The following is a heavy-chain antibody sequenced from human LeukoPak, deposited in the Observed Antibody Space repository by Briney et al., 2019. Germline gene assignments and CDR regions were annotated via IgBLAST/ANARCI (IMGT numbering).Heavy chain of an antibody. J-gene: IGHJ4*02. CDR2: INGDGDTT. V-gene: IGHV3-74*01. CDR3: AKGGVDY. CDR1: GFTFSSYW. Sequence: GGSLRLSCAASGFTFSSYWMHWVRQAPGKGLVWVSRINGDGDTTTYADSAKGRFTISRDNAKNTLYLQMNSLRAEDTAVYYCAKGGVDYWGQGTLVTVSS.